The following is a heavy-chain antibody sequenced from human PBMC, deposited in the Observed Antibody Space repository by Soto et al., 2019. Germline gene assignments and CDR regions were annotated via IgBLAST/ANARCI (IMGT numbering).Heavy chain of an antibody. Sequence: QVQLQESGPGLVKPSETLSLTCTVSGGSISSYYWSWIRQPPGKGLEWIGYIYYSGSTNYNPSLKSRVTISVDTSKNQFSLKLSSVTAADTAVYYCARDLDYGSGSYWFDPWGQGTLVTVSS. CDR2: IYYSGST. V-gene: IGHV4-59*01. J-gene: IGHJ5*02. D-gene: IGHD3-10*01. CDR3: ARDLDYGSGSYWFDP. CDR1: GGSISSYY.